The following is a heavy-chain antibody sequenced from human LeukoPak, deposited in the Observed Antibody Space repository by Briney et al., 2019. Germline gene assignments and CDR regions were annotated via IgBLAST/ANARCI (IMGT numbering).Heavy chain of an antibody. V-gene: IGHV1-46*04. CDR2: INTSGGST. Sequence: ASVRVSCAASGYTFTSYNMHWVRQAPGQGLEWVGIINTSGGSTNYAQTLQGRVTMTRDTSTSTVSMELSSLRSEDTAVYYCARGALSDSSGWYLGYWGQGTLVTVSS. D-gene: IGHD6-19*01. J-gene: IGHJ4*02. CDR3: ARGALSDSSGWYLGY. CDR1: GYTFTSYN.